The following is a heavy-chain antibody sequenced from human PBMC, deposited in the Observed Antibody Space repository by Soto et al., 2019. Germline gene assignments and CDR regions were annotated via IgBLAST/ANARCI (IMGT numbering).Heavy chain of an antibody. CDR2: IDPSDSYN. V-gene: IGHV5-10-1*01. J-gene: IGHJ4*02. CDR3: ARLQAAAGDNDLTFDY. D-gene: IGHD6-13*01. Sequence: EVQLVPSGAEVKKPGESLRISCKGSGYSFTSYWISWVRQMPGKGLEWRGRIDPSDSYNNYSPSFQGHVTISADKSISTADLRWSSLKASDTAMYYCARLQAAAGDNDLTFDYWGQGTLVTVSS. CDR1: GYSFTSYW.